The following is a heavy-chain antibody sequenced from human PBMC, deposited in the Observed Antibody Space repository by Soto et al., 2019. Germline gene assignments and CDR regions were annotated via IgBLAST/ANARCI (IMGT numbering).Heavy chain of an antibody. CDR3: ARDGGYSGYDYFDY. D-gene: IGHD5-12*01. CDR2: IKLDGSKK. CDR1: GLTFSNYW. Sequence: LRLSCVGSGLTFSNYWMSWVRQAPGKGLEWVANIKLDGSKKYYVDSVKGRFTISRDNARKSLYLQMNSLRAEDTAVYYCARDGGYSGYDYFDYWGQGTLVTVSS. V-gene: IGHV3-7*01. J-gene: IGHJ4*02.